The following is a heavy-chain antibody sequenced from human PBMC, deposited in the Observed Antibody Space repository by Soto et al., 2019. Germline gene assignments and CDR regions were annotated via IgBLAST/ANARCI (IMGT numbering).Heavy chain of an antibody. D-gene: IGHD2-21*02. CDR3: ARVAKVVTPPDY. V-gene: IGHV1-46*01. J-gene: IGHJ4*02. CDR2: INPSGGST. Sequence: GSGKVCFKASGYPFTSYYMHLVRQAPGQGLEWMGIINPSGGSTSYAQKFQGRVTMTRDTSTSTVYMELSSLRSEDTAVYYCARVAKVVTPPDYWGQGTLVTVSS. CDR1: GYPFTSYY.